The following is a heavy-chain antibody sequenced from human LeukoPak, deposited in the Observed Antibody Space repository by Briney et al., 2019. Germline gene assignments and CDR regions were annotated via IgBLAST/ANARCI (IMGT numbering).Heavy chain of an antibody. V-gene: IGHV3-21*01. J-gene: IGHJ4*02. CDR1: GFTFSSYS. CDR3: ASDYYYGTLDY. Sequence: GGSLRLSCAASGFTFSSYSMNWVRQAPGQGLEGVSSISSSSSYIYYADSVKGRFTLSKYNTKNYLDLQMNSLRAEDTAVYYCASDYYYGTLDYWGQGTLVTVSS. D-gene: IGHD3-10*01. CDR2: ISSSSSYI.